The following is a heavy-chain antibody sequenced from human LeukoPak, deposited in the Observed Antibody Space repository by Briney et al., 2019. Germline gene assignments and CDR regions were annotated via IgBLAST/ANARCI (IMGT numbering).Heavy chain of an antibody. V-gene: IGHV1-18*01. J-gene: IGHJ4*02. CDR3: ARATYYYDSSGYVDY. Sequence: ASVKVSCKASGYTFTSYGISWLRQAPGQGLEWMGWISAYNGNTNYAQKLQGRVTMTTDTSTSTAYMELRSLRSDDTAVYYCARATYYYDSSGYVDYWGQGTLVTVSS. D-gene: IGHD3-22*01. CDR2: ISAYNGNT. CDR1: GYTFTSYG.